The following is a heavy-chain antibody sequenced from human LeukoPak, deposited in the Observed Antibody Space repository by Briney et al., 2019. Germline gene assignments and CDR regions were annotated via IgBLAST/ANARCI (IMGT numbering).Heavy chain of an antibody. CDR1: GGSISSSSYY. Sequence: SETLSLTCTVSGGSISSSSYYWGWIRQPPGKGLEWIGSIYYSGSTYYNPSLKSRVTISVDTSKNQFSLKLSSVTAADTAVYYCARRGNWFDPWGQGTLVTVSS. V-gene: IGHV4-39*01. CDR3: ARRGNWFDP. J-gene: IGHJ5*02. D-gene: IGHD3-16*01. CDR2: IYYSGST.